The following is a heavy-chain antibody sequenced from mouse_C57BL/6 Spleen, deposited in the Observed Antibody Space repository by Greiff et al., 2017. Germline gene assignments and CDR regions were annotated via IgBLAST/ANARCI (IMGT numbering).Heavy chain of an antibody. CDR1: GFTFSDYY. CDR3: ARQRWYFDV. J-gene: IGHJ1*03. Sequence: VQLKQSGGGLVQPGGSLKLSCAASGFTFSDYYMYWVRQTPEKRLEWVAYISNGGGSTYYPDTVKGRFTISRDNAKNTLYLQMSRLKSEDTAMYYCARQRWYFDVWGTGTTVTVSS. V-gene: IGHV5-12*01. CDR2: ISNGGGST.